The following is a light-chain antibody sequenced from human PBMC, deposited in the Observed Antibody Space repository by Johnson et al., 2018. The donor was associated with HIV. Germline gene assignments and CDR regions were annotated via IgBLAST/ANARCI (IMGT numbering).Light chain of an antibody. CDR3: GTWDISLSAGGV. Sequence: QSVLTQPPSVSAAPGQKVTISCSGSSSNIGNNDVSWYQQLPGTAPRLLIYDNNKRPSGIPDRFSAPKSGTSATLAITRLQPVDEADYYCGTWDISLSAGGVFGPGTKVTVL. V-gene: IGLV1-51*01. J-gene: IGLJ1*01. CDR1: SSNIGNND. CDR2: DNN.